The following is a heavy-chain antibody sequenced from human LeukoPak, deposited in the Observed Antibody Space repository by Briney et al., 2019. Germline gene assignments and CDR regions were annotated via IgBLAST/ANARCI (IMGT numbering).Heavy chain of an antibody. CDR1: GGSISSDY. Sequence: SETLSLTCTVSGGSISSDYWSWLGRPPGKGLEWIGYIYYSGTTDYNPSLKSRVTISVDTSKNQFSLKVTSVTAADTAVYYCARRAAFWYFDLWGRGTLVTVSS. CDR2: IYYSGTT. J-gene: IGHJ2*01. D-gene: IGHD2-15*01. V-gene: IGHV4-59*01. CDR3: ARRAAFWYFDL.